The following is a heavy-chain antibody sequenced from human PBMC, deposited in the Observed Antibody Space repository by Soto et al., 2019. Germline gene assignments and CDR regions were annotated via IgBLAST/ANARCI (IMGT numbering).Heavy chain of an antibody. CDR2: IKQDGSEK. V-gene: IGHV3-7*04. Sequence: EVQLVESGGGLVQPGGSLRLSCAASGFTFSSYWMSWVRQAPGKGLEWVANIKQDGSEKYYVDSVKGRFTISRDNAKNPLYLQMNSLRAEDTAVYSCVRPPRTVPPWFDPWGQGTLVTVSS. CDR3: VRPPRTVPPWFDP. J-gene: IGHJ5*02. CDR1: GFTFSSYW.